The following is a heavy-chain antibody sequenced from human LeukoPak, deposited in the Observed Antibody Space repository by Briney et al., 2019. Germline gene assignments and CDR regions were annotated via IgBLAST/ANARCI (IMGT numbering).Heavy chain of an antibody. Sequence: PGGSLRLSCAASGFTFSSYWMSWVRQAPGKGLEWVANIKQDGSEKYYVDSVKGRFTISRDNAKNSLYLQMNSLRAEDTAVYYCAKDGPAVAAIYYYYYMDVWGKGTTVTVSS. CDR1: GFTFSSYW. J-gene: IGHJ6*03. D-gene: IGHD6-19*01. V-gene: IGHV3-7*01. CDR2: IKQDGSEK. CDR3: AKDGPAVAAIYYYYYMDV.